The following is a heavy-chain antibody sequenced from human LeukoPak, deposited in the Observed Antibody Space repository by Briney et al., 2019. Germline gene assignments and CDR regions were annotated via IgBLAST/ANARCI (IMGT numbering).Heavy chain of an antibody. CDR1: GYTFTAYY. Sequence: ASVRVSCKASGYTFTAYYMHWVRQAPGQGLEWMGWINPNSGGTNYAQKFQGRVTMTRDTPISTAYMELSRLRSDDTAVYYCARDRVVVPAALDYWGQGTLVTVSS. J-gene: IGHJ4*02. CDR3: ARDRVVVPAALDY. CDR2: INPNSGGT. D-gene: IGHD2-2*01. V-gene: IGHV1-2*02.